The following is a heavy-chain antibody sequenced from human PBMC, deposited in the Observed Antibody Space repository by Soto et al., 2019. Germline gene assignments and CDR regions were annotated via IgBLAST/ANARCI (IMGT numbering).Heavy chain of an antibody. CDR2: ISDSGSLT. D-gene: IGHD1-26*01. CDR3: ARALVLGVGALSQ. V-gene: IGHV3-11*01. Sequence: GGSLRLSCAASGFTFSAYYMSWIRQAPGKGLEWVSYISDSGSLTHYGDSVKGRFTISRDNAKASLSLQMDSLRAEDTAIYYCARALVLGVGALSQWGQGTLVTVSS. CDR1: GFTFSAYY. J-gene: IGHJ4*02.